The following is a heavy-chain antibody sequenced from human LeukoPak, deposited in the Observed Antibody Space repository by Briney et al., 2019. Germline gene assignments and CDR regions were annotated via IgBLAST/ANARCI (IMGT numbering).Heavy chain of an antibody. CDR3: AKGGPVAADPRYFQH. J-gene: IGHJ1*01. CDR1: GGDVGDNY. Sequence: SETLSLTCAVSGGDVGDNYWSWIRQSAAKGLEWIGRIRHSDYTNYNPSFKSRVSMSIDTSKNQLSLKLRSVTAADTAVYYCAKGGPVAADPRYFQHWGQGTLVTVSS. D-gene: IGHD6-19*01. CDR2: IRHSDYT. V-gene: IGHV4-4*07.